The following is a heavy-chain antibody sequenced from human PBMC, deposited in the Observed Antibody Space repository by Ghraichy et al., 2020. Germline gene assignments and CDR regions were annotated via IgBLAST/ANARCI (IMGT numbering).Heavy chain of an antibody. CDR1: GFTFSGHA. D-gene: IGHD2/OR15-2a*01. Sequence: GQSLNISCAGSGFTFSGHAIHRVRQAPGKGLEWLTQLWAGGNSKYYADSVRGRCDVFRDDSRSTAYLQLNSLRVDDTAVYYCARDGQNLAPYALDLWGQGTMVIVSS. J-gene: IGHJ3*01. CDR3: ARDGQNLAPYALDL. V-gene: IGHV3-33*01. CDR2: LWAGGNSK.